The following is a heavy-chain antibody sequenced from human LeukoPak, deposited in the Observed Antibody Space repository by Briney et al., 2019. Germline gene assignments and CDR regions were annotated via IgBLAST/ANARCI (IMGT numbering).Heavy chain of an antibody. CDR2: TYYRSKWYN. V-gene: IGHV6-1*01. J-gene: IGHJ5*02. D-gene: IGHD6-13*01. CDR1: GDSVSSNSAA. CDR3: ARHVLGYSSSANWFDP. Sequence: SQTLSLTCAISGDSVSSNSAAWNWTRQSPSRGLEWLGRTYYRSKWYNDYAVSVKSRITINPDTSKNQFSLQLNSVTPEDTAVYYCARHVLGYSSSANWFDPWGQGTLVTVSS.